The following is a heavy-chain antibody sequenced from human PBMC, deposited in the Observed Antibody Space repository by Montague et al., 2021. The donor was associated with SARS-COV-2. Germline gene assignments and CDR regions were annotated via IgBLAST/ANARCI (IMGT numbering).Heavy chain of an antibody. D-gene: IGHD6-19*01. J-gene: IGHJ6*03. CDR1: GGSFSGYY. CDR3: ARDRRGMAMAGRAYYYYYMDV. Sequence: SKTLSLTCAVYGGSFSGYYWNWIRQPPGKGLEWIGEINHSGSTNYNPSLKSRVTIILDTSKQQFSLELTSVTAADTAVYYCARDRRGMAMAGRAYYYYYMDVWGKGTTVTVSS. V-gene: IGHV4-34*01. CDR2: INHSGST.